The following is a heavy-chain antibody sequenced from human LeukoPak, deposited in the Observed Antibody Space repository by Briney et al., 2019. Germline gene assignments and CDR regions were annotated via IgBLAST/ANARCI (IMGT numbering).Heavy chain of an antibody. CDR1: GGSISSYY. J-gene: IGHJ5*02. V-gene: IGHV4-34*01. Sequence: PSETLSLTCTVSGGSISSYYWSWIRQPPGKGLEWIGEINHSGSTNYNPSLKSRVTISVDTSKNQFSLKLSSVTAADTAVYYCASRSSGWYGWWFDPWGQGTLVTVSS. D-gene: IGHD6-19*01. CDR3: ASRSSGWYGWWFDP. CDR2: INHSGST.